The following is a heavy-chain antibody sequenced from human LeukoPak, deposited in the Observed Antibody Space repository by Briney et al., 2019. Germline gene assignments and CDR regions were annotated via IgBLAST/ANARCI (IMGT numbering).Heavy chain of an antibody. CDR3: ASRVATVTGIDY. J-gene: IGHJ4*02. D-gene: IGHD4-17*01. CDR1: GGSISSGSYY. Sequence: PSETLSLTCTVSGGSISSGSYYWSWIRQPAGKGLEWIGEINHSGSTNYNPSLKSRVTISVDTSKNQFSLKLSSVTAADTAVYYCASRVATVTGIDYWGQGTLVTVSS. V-gene: IGHV4-61*10. CDR2: INHSGST.